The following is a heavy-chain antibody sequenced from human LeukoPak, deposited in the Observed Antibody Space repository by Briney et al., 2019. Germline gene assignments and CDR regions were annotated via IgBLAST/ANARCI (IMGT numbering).Heavy chain of an antibody. D-gene: IGHD2/OR15-2a*01. V-gene: IGHV4-59*01. J-gene: IGHJ6*03. CDR3: ARGRLFYYMDV. Sequence: SETLSLTCTVSGGPLNDYLWDWIRQAPGKGLEWIGNIYYRGDTNYNASLKGRLTVSLDTSKNHFSLKLTSVTAADTAVYYCARGRLFYYMDVWGEGTTVTVSS. CDR2: IYYRGDT. CDR1: GGPLNDYL.